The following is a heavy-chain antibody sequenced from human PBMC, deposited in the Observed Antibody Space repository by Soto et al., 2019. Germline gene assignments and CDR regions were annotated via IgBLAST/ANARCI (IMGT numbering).Heavy chain of an antibody. D-gene: IGHD1-20*01. V-gene: IGHV3-23*01. CDR2: ISAGGGGT. Sequence: PGGSLRLSCAASGFTFSSYGMSWIRQAPGKGLEWVSSISAGGGGTYYADSVKGRLTISRDNSKNTVFLQMNGLRAEDTALYFCAKKYRGNWSLDYWGQGTLVTVSS. J-gene: IGHJ4*02. CDR1: GFTFSSYG. CDR3: AKKYRGNWSLDY.